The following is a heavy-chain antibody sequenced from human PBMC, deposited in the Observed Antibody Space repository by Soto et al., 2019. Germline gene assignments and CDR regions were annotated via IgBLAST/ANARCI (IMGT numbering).Heavy chain of an antibody. J-gene: IGHJ4*02. V-gene: IGHV1-18*01. CDR1: GYTFTSYG. CDR2: ISAYNGNT. CDR3: ARDAAAGLNDY. D-gene: IGHD6-13*01. Sequence: QVQLVQSGAEVKKPGASVKVSCKASGYTFTSYGITWVRQAPGQGLEWMGWISAYNGNTKYVQKFQGRVTMTTDTSTSPAYMELRSLRSDDTAVYYCARDAAAGLNDYWGQGTLVTVSS.